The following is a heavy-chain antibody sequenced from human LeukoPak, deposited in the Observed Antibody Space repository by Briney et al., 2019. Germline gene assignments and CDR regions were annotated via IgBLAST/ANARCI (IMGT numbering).Heavy chain of an antibody. CDR3: ARGRPRYDLWSGSTTRYYYYYYMDV. J-gene: IGHJ6*03. D-gene: IGHD3-3*01. V-gene: IGHV4-34*01. Sequence: SETLSLTCAVYGGSFSGYYWSWIRQPPGKGLEWVGEINHSGSTNYNPSLKSRVTISVDTSKNQFSLKLSSVTAADTAVYYCARGRPRYDLWSGSTTRYYYYYYMDVWGKGTTVTVSS. CDR1: GGSFSGYY. CDR2: INHSGST.